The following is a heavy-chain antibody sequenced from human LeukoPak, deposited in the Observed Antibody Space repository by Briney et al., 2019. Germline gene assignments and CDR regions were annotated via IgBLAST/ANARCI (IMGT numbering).Heavy chain of an antibody. CDR2: LYYGENS. CDR1: GGSIRIISSSTYY. V-gene: IGHV4-39*01. Sequence: SETLSLTCTVSGGSIRIISSSTYYWGWIRQAPGKGLEWIGSLYYGENSHYNPSLKSRATLSVDTSNNQFSLKLTSVTAADAAVYFCATQLPTAAADTRGYFDYWGQGTVVTVSS. D-gene: IGHD6-25*01. CDR3: ATQLPTAAADTRGYFDY. J-gene: IGHJ4*02.